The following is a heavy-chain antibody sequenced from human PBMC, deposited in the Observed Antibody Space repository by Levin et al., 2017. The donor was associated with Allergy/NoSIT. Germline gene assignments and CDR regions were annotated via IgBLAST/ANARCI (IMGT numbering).Heavy chain of an antibody. Sequence: GGSLRLSCAASGFTFSSYSMNWVRQAPGKGLEWVSSISSSSSYIYYADSVKGRFTISRDNAKNSLYLQMNSLRAEDTAVYYCAREPSSSSWYGARIPNDAFDIWGQGTMVTVSS. CDR1: GFTFSSYS. D-gene: IGHD6-13*01. CDR2: ISSSSSYI. CDR3: AREPSSSSWYGARIPNDAFDI. V-gene: IGHV3-21*01. J-gene: IGHJ3*02.